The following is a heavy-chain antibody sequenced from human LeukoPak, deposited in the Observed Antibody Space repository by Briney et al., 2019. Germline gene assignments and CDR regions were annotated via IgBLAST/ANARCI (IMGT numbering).Heavy chain of an antibody. V-gene: IGHV3-21*01. Sequence: GGSLRLSCAASGFTFSSYSMNWVRQPPGKGLEWVSSISSSSSYIYYADSVKGRFTISRDNAKNSLYLQMNSLRAEDTAVYYCARPSYGDYGQDYYYYGMDVWGQGTTVTVSS. CDR1: GFTFSSYS. D-gene: IGHD4-17*01. CDR3: ARPSYGDYGQDYYYYGMDV. J-gene: IGHJ6*02. CDR2: ISSSSSYI.